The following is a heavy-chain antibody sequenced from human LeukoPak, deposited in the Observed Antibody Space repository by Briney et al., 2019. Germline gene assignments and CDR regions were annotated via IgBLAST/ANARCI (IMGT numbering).Heavy chain of an antibody. J-gene: IGHJ6*02. CDR3: ARDSGELLYDYYYYGMDV. CDR1: GFTFSSYG. D-gene: IGHD1-26*01. V-gene: IGHV3-33*01. CDR2: IWYDGSNK. Sequence: GGSLRLSCAASGFTFSSYGMHWVRQAPGKGLEWVAVIWYDGSNKYYADSVKGRFTISRDNAKNSLYLQMNSLRAEDTAVYYCARDSGELLYDYYYYGMDVWGQGTTVTVSS.